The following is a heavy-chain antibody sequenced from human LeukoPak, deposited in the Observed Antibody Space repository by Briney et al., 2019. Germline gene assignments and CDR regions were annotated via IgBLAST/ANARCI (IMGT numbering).Heavy chain of an antibody. CDR3: ARAGGGYGYFDY. CDR1: GFTVSSNY. CDR2: IYSGGST. J-gene: IGHJ4*02. V-gene: IGHV3-53*01. D-gene: IGHD3-22*01. Sequence: TGGSLRLSCAASGFTVSSNYMSWVRQAPGKGLEWVSVIYSGGSTYYADSVKGRFTISRDNAKNALYLQMNSLRAEDTAVYYCARAGGGYGYFDYWGQGTLVTVSS.